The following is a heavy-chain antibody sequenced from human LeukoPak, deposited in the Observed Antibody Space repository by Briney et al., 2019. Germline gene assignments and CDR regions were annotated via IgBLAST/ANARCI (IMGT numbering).Heavy chain of an antibody. CDR2: INHSGST. CDR3: AGSYGYNY. D-gene: IGHD5-18*01. J-gene: IGHJ4*02. Sequence: KASETLSLTCAVYGGSFSGYYWSWIRQPPGKGLEWIGEINHSGSTNYNPSLKSRVTISVDTSKNQFSLKLSSVTAADTAVYYCAGSYGYNYWGQGTLVTVSS. V-gene: IGHV4-34*01. CDR1: GGSFSGYY.